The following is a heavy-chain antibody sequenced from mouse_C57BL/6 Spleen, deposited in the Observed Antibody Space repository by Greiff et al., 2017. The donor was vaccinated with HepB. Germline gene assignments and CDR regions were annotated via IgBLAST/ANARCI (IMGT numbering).Heavy chain of an antibody. CDR2: IHPNSGST. CDR3: ARGWGYDEDYAMDY. CDR1: GYTFTSYW. V-gene: IGHV1-64*01. Sequence: QVQLQQPGAELVKPGASVKLSCKASGYTFTSYWMHWVKQRPGQGLEWIGMIHPNSGSTNYNEKFKSKATLTVDKSSSTAYMQLSSLTSEDSAVYYCARGWGYDEDYAMDYWGQGTSVTVSS. J-gene: IGHJ4*01. D-gene: IGHD2-2*01.